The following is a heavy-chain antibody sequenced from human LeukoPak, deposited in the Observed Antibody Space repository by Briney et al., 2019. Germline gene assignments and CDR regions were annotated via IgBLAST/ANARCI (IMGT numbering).Heavy chain of an antibody. CDR2: IIPIFGTA. CDR3: ARDRSGTGCSSTSCYFGLAGFDP. CDR1: GGTFSSYA. Sequence: SVKVSCKASGGTFSSYAISWVRQAPGQGLEWMGGIIPIFGTANYAQKFQGRVTITTDESTSTAYMELSSLRSEDTAEYYCARDRSGTGCSSTSCYFGLAGFDPWGQGTLVTVSS. J-gene: IGHJ5*02. D-gene: IGHD2-2*01. V-gene: IGHV1-69*05.